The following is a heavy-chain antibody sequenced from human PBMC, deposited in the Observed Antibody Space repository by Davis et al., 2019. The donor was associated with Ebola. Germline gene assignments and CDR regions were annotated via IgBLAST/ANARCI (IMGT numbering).Heavy chain of an antibody. CDR3: ARGILQLQRSTLDV. V-gene: IGHV3-74*01. Sequence: GESLKISCAASGFTFSWYWMHWVRQAPGKGLVWVAHISSDGIITTYADSVKGRFTLPRDDAKNTLYLQMERLRADDTAVYYCARGILQLQRSTLDVWGQGTTVTVSS. D-gene: IGHD1-1*01. J-gene: IGHJ6*02. CDR1: GFTFSWYW. CDR2: ISSDGIIT.